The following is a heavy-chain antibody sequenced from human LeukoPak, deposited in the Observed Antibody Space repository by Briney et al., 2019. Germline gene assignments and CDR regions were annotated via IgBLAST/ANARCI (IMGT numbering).Heavy chain of an antibody. Sequence: SETLSLTCTVSGGSISSYYWSWIRQPPGKGLEWIGYIYYSGSTNYNPSLKRRVTISVDTSKNQFSLKLSSVTAADTAVYYCARVDPDSSWWCVWYSDLWGGGTLVSVSS. CDR3: ARVDPDSSWWCVWYSDL. D-gene: IGHD2-8*02. CDR2: IYYSGST. CDR1: GGSISSYY. V-gene: IGHV4-59*01. J-gene: IGHJ2*01.